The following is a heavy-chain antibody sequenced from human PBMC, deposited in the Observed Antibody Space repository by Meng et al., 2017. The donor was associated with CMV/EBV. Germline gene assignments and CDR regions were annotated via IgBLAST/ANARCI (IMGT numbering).Heavy chain of an antibody. V-gene: IGHV3-53*01. CDR1: GFAVSGNY. D-gene: IGHD2-21*02. Sequence: GESLKISCAASGFAVSGNYVSWVRQAPGKGLQWVSVIYSGDSTYYADSVKGRFTISRDNSKNTLYLQMNSLRAEDTAVYYCAKDEGYGGDSYYYYGMDVWGQGTTVTVSS. J-gene: IGHJ6*02. CDR2: IYSGDST. CDR3: AKDEGYGGDSYYYYGMDV.